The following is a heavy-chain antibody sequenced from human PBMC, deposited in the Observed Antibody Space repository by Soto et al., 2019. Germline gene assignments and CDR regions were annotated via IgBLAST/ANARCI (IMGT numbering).Heavy chain of an antibody. CDR1: GGSISSYY. CDR2: IYYSGST. D-gene: IGHD2-2*01. V-gene: IGHV4-59*08. Sequence: SETLSLTCTVSGGSISSYYWSWIRQPPGKGLEWIGYIYYSGSTNYNPSLKSRVTISVDTSKNQFSLKLSSVTAADTAVYYFARLGRDILFLPSSIFSAVSYYYYYMDVWGKGTTVTVSS. CDR3: ARLGRDILFLPSSIFSAVSYYYYYMDV. J-gene: IGHJ6*03.